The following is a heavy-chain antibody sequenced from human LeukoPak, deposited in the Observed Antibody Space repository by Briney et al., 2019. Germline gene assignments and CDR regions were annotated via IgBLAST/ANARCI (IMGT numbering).Heavy chain of an antibody. CDR3: ARHPHIVVVTAIIDYYYYMDV. V-gene: IGHV4-39*01. Sequence: PSETLSLTCTVSGGSISSSSYYWGWIRQPPGKGLEWIGSIYYSGSTYYNPSLKGRVTISVDTSKNQFSLKLSSVTAADTAVYYCARHPHIVVVTAIIDYYYYMDVWGKGTTVTVSS. D-gene: IGHD2-21*02. J-gene: IGHJ6*03. CDR1: GGSISSSSYY. CDR2: IYYSGST.